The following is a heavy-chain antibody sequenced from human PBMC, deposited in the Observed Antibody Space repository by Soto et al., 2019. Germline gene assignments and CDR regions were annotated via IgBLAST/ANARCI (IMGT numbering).Heavy chain of an antibody. CDR1: GGSFSGYY. J-gene: IGHJ3*02. D-gene: IGHD4-17*01. CDR2: INHSGST. CDR3: ASLLGTVTTSSFDI. V-gene: IGHV4-34*01. Sequence: SETLSLTCAVYGGSFSGYYWSWIRQPPGKGLEWIGEINHSGSTNYNPSLKSRVTISVDTSKNQFSLKLSSVTAADTAVYYCASLLGTVTTSSFDIWGQGTMVTVS.